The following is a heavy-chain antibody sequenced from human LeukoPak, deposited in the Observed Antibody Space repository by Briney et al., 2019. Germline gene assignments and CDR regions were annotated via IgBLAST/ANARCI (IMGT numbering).Heavy chain of an antibody. V-gene: IGHV4-59*08. CDR1: GGSISSYY. CDR2: IYYSGST. D-gene: IGHD6-13*01. J-gene: IGHJ4*02. CDR3: ARVSVLRNPSSWFQD. Sequence: SETLSLTCTVSGGSISSYYWSWIRQPPGKGLEWIGYIYYSGSTNYNPSLKSRVTISVDTSKNQFSLKLSSVTAADTAVYYCARVSVLRNPSSWFQDWGQGTLVTVSS.